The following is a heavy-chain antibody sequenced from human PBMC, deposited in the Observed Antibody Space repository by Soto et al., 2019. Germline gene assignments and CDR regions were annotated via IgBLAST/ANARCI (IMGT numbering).Heavy chain of an antibody. D-gene: IGHD3-9*01. CDR1: GFTFSSYA. V-gene: IGHV3-23*01. J-gene: IGHJ5*02. Sequence: PGGSLRLSCAASGFTFSSYAMSWVRQAPGKGLEWVSAISGSGGSTYYADSVKGRFTISRDNSKNTLYLQMNSLRAEDTAVYYCAKDSLTRGYYDILTGYLYNWFDPWGQGTLVTVSS. CDR2: ISGSGGST. CDR3: AKDSLTRGYYDILTGYLYNWFDP.